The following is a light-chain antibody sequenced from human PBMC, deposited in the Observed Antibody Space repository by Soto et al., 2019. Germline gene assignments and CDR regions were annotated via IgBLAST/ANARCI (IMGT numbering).Light chain of an antibody. J-gene: IGKJ4*01. CDR1: QSIRNF. CDR3: QQRSSWLT. CDR2: DTS. Sequence: ETVLTQSPATLSLSPGERATLSCRASQSIRNFLAWYQQKPGQAPGLLIYDTSNRATGIPARFSGSGSGTDFTLTISSLEPEDCAVYYCQQRSSWLTFGGGTKVEIK. V-gene: IGKV3-11*01.